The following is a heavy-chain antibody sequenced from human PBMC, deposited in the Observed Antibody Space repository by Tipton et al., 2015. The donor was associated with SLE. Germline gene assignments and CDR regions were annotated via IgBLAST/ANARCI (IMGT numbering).Heavy chain of an antibody. CDR1: GGSISSGSYY. CDR2: IYTSGST. V-gene: IGHV4-61*09. CDR3: ARTGEMATTGVFDY. D-gene: IGHD5-24*01. Sequence: TLSLTCTVSGGSISSGSYYWSWIRQPAGKELEWIGYIYTSGSTNYNPSLKSRVTISVDTSKNQFSLKLSSVTAADTAVYYCARTGEMATTGVFDYWGQGTLVTVSS. J-gene: IGHJ4*02.